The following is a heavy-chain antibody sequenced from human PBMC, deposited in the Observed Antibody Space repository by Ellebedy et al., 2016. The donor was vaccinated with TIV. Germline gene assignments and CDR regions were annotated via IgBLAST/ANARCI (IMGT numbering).Heavy chain of an antibody. CDR1: GFPLSRYW. V-gene: IGHV3-48*04. D-gene: IGHD2-21*01. CDR2: INSSSNNI. J-gene: IGHJ6*02. CDR3: ARGGGDYYYYAMDV. Sequence: GESLKISCAASGFPLSRYWMSWVRQAPGKGLEWVSYINSSSNNIYYADSVKGRVTISRDNAKNSLYLQMNSLRAEDTAVYYCARGGGDYYYYAMDVWGQGTTVTVSS.